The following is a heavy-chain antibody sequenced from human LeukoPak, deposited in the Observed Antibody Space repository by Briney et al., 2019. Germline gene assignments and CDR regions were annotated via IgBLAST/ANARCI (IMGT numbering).Heavy chain of an antibody. CDR3: ARATDYCSGGSCHDHFDY. CDR2: INPNSGGT. D-gene: IGHD2-15*01. V-gene: IGHV1-2*04. J-gene: IGHJ4*02. CDR1: GYTFTGYY. Sequence: GASVKVSCKASGYTFTGYYMHWVRQAPGQGLEWMGWINPNSGGTNYAQKFQGWVTMTRDTSISTAYMELSRLRSDDTAVYYCARATDYCSGGSCHDHFDYWGQGTLVTVSS.